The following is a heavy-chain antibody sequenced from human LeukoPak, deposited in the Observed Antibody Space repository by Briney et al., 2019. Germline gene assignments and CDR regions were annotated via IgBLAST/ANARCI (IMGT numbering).Heavy chain of an antibody. V-gene: IGHV4-39*01. CDR3: ARGRARYFDY. J-gene: IGHJ4*02. D-gene: IGHD6-6*01. CDR1: GGSISSSTYY. CDR2: IYYSGST. Sequence: SETLSLTCTVSGGSISSSTYYWGWIRQPPGKGLEWIGSIYYSGSTYYNPSLKSRVTISVDTSKNQFSLRLSSVTPEDTAVYYCARGRARYFDYWGQGTLVTVSS.